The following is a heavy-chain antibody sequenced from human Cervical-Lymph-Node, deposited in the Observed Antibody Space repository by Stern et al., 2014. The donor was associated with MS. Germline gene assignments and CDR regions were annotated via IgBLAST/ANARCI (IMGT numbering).Heavy chain of an antibody. Sequence: MQLVESGAEVKKPGSSVKVSCKASGDSFSTYTISWVRQAPGHGLEWMGGIDPMFRTPNYAQRFQGRVTITADESTSTAYMKLSGLRSEDTATYFCARDQGGIAADWGQGTRVTVSS. D-gene: IGHD6-13*01. CDR1: GDSFSTYT. J-gene: IGHJ4*02. V-gene: IGHV1-69*01. CDR2: IDPMFRTP. CDR3: ARDQGGIAAD.